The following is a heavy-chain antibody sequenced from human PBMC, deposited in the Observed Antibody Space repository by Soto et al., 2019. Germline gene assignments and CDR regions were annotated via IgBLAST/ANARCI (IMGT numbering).Heavy chain of an antibody. CDR3: ARQGYCSNTACYSVDY. CDR1: GYSFTNYW. CDR2: IYPGDSNT. D-gene: IGHD2-2*02. J-gene: IGHJ4*02. V-gene: IGHV5-51*01. Sequence: HGESLKISCTGSGYSFTNYWIGWVRQMPGKGLEWMGIIYPGDSNTRYSPSFQGQVTISADKSISTAYLQWSSLKASDTAMYFCARQGYCSNTACYSVDYWGQGTLVTVSS.